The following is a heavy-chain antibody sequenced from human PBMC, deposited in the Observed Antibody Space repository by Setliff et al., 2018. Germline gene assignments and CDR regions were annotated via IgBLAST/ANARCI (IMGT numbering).Heavy chain of an antibody. D-gene: IGHD6-25*01. CDR2: INPYSGGT. CDR3: ARAGLAAAGRKGVFDH. CDR1: GYTFTGRY. J-gene: IGHJ4*02. Sequence: GASVKVSCKASGYTFTGRYMHWVRQAPGQGLEWMGWINPYSGGTTYAQKFQGRVTMSRDTSISTAYMELNSLTSDDTAVYYCARAGLAAAGRKGVFDHWGQGTLVTVS. V-gene: IGHV1-2*02.